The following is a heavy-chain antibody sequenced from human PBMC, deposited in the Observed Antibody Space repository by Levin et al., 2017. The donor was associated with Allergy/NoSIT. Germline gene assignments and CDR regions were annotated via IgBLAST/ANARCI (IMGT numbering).Heavy chain of an antibody. Sequence: GSLRLSCAVYGGSFSGYYWSWIRQPPGKGLEWIGEINHSGSTNYNPSLKSRVTISVDTSKNQFSLKLSSGTAADTAVYYCARGLEGYCSSTSCYREAFDIWGQGTMVTVSS. CDR2: INHSGST. CDR1: GGSFSGYY. CDR3: ARGLEGYCSSTSCYREAFDI. J-gene: IGHJ3*02. D-gene: IGHD2-2*01. V-gene: IGHV4-34*01.